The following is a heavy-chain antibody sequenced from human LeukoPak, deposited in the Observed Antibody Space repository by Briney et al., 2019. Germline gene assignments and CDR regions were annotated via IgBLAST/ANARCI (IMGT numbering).Heavy chain of an antibody. CDR1: GFTFTSYA. CDR3: AKDLLYYYDSRSPSYAFDI. CDR2: ISYSGGTT. J-gene: IGHJ3*02. D-gene: IGHD3-22*01. Sequence: GGSLRLSCASSGFTFTSYAVSWVRQAPGKGLEWVSTISYSGGTTYHTDSVKGRFTISRDISKNTVYLQMNSLKAEDTAVYYCAKDLLYYYDSRSPSYAFDIWGQGTMVTVSS. V-gene: IGHV3-23*01.